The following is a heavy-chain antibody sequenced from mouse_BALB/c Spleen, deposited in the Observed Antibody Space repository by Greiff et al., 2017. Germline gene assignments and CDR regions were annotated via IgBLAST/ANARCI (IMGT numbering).Heavy chain of an antibody. D-gene: IGHD1-1*01. CDR2: IDPENGNT. V-gene: IGHV14-1*02. J-gene: IGHJ3*01. CDR1: GFNIKDYY. Sequence: VQLQQSGAELVRPGALVKLSCKASGFNIKDYYMHWVKQRPEQGLEWIGWIDPENGNTIYDPKFQGKASITADTSSNTAYLQLSSLTSEDTAVYYGARSGIYYGSSYGAWFAYWGQGTLVTVSA. CDR3: ARSGIYYGSSYGAWFAY.